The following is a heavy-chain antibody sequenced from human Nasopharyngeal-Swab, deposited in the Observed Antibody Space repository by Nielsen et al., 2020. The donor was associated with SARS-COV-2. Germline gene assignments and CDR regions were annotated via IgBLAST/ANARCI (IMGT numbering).Heavy chain of an antibody. CDR3: ARQGAVAGYYYYYMDV. CDR2: IYPGDSDT. CDR1: GFAFTTYC. D-gene: IGHD6-19*01. Sequence: SCWGSGFAFTTYCIGWVRQMPGKGLEWMGIIYPGDSDTRYSPSFQGQVTISADKSISTAYLQWSSLKASDTAMYYCARQGAVAGYYYYYMDVWGKGTTVTVSS. J-gene: IGHJ6*03. V-gene: IGHV5-51*01.